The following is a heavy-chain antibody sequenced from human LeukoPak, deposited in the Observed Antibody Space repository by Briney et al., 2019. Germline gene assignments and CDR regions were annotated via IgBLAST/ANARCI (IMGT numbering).Heavy chain of an antibody. CDR2: ISGGST. CDR3: AKDTEVYCSSTSCSFFDY. J-gene: IGHJ4*02. D-gene: IGHD2-2*01. Sequence: GGSLRLSCTASGFRFSDFGMNWVRQAPGKGLEWVSSISGGSTYYADSRKGRFTISRDNSKNTLHLQMNSLRAEDTAVYYCAKDTEVYCSSTSCSFFDYWGQGTLVTVSS. V-gene: IGHV3-38-3*01. CDR1: GFRFSDFG.